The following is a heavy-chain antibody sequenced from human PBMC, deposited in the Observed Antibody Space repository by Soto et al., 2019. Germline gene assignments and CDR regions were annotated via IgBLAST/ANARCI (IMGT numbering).Heavy chain of an antibody. V-gene: IGHV4-34*01. CDR1: GGSFSGYY. Sequence: SETLSLTCAVYGGSFSGYYWSWIRQPPGNGLEWIGYIYHSGSTYYKPSLKSRVTISVDRSKNQFSLKLSSVTAADTAVYYCAGGIAARPLGYWGQGTLVTVSS. J-gene: IGHJ4*02. CDR2: IYHSGST. CDR3: AGGIAARPLGY. D-gene: IGHD6-6*01.